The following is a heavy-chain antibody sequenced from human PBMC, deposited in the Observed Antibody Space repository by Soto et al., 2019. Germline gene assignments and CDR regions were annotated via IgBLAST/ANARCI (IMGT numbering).Heavy chain of an antibody. Sequence: SETLSLTCAVYGGSFSGYYWTWIRQHPGKGQEWIGYIYYSGSTYYNPSLKSRVTISVDTSKNQFSLKLSSVTAADTAVYYCARRWGTYFDFWGQGNLVTVSS. J-gene: IGHJ4*02. V-gene: IGHV4-34*01. D-gene: IGHD7-27*01. CDR3: ARRWGTYFDF. CDR1: GGSFSGYY. CDR2: IYYSGST.